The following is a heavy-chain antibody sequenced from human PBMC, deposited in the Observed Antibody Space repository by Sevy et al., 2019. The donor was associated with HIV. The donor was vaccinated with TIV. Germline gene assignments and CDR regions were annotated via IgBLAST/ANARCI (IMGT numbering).Heavy chain of an antibody. CDR1: GYTLTQLS. CDR3: ATTREYCSDNSGYLDY. CDR2: FDPEDGTT. Sequence: ASVKVSCKVSGYTLTQLSMHWVRQTPGKGLEWMGRFDPEDGTTIYAQKFQGRVTMTEDTSTDTAYLELSSLRSEDTAVYYCATTREYCSDNSGYLDYWGRRTLVIVSS. J-gene: IGHJ4*02. V-gene: IGHV1-24*01. D-gene: IGHD3-22*01.